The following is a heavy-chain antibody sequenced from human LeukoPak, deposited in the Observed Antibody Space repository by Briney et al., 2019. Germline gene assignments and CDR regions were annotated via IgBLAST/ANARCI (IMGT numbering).Heavy chain of an antibody. CDR3: ARGARWPVSDY. CDR2: INHSGST. J-gene: IGHJ4*02. Sequence: PSETLSLTCAVYGGSFSGYYWSWLRQPPGKGPEWIGEINHSGSTNHNPSLKSRVTISVDTSKNQFSLKLSSVTAADTAVYYCARGARWPVSDYWGQGTLGTVSS. CDR1: GGSFSGYY. V-gene: IGHV4-34*01. D-gene: IGHD4-23*01.